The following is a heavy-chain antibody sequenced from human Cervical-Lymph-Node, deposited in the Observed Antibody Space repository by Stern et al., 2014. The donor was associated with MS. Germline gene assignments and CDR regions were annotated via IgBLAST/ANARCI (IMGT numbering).Heavy chain of an antibody. CDR2: IRGKAKNYAN. J-gene: IGHJ6*02. V-gene: IGHV3-73*01. Sequence: EVQLLESGGGLVQPGGSLKLSCEVSGLSFRDAAVHWVRQASGKGLEWVGRIRGKAKNYANSYSASVKGRFILSRTDSQNTAFLLMNSLKREDTAVYYCSPASAIWGQGTAVTVSS. CDR1: GLSFRDAA. CDR3: SPASAI.